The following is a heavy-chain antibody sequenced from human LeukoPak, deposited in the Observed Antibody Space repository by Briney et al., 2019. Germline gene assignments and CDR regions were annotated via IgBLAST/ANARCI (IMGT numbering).Heavy chain of an antibody. J-gene: IGHJ4*02. D-gene: IGHD4-17*01. CDR1: GFTFSSYA. CDR2: ISSSGGST. CDR3: AKDRIYGDYFFSD. Sequence: GGSLRLSCAASGFTFSSYAMSWVRQAPGKGLEWVSAISSSGGSTYYADSVKGRFTISRDNSKNTLYLQMNSLRAEDTAVYYCAKDRIYGDYFFSDWGQGTLVTVSS. V-gene: IGHV3-23*01.